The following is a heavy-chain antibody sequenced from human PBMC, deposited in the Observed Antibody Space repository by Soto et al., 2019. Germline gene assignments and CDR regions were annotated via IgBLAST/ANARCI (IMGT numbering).Heavy chain of an antibody. CDR3: ARDRCTNGVCSPYYFDY. V-gene: IGHV1-69*08. CDR2: IIPILGIA. D-gene: IGHD2-8*01. CDR1: GGTFSSYT. Sequence: QVQLAQSGAEVKKPGSSVKVSCKASGGTFSSYTISWVRQAPGQGLEWMGRIIPILGIANYAQKFQGRVTITADKSTSTAYMELSSLRSEDTAVYYCARDRCTNGVCSPYYFDYWGQGTLVTVSS. J-gene: IGHJ4*02.